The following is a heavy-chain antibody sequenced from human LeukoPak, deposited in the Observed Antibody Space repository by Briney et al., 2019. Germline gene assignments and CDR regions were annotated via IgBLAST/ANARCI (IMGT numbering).Heavy chain of an antibody. D-gene: IGHD3-10*01. Sequence: GGSLRLSCAASGFAFDDYAMHWVRQAPGKGLEWVSGISWNSGSIGYADSVKGRFTISRDNAKNSLYLQMNSLRAEDTALYYCAKWLRGRGGGFDYWGQGTLVTVSS. V-gene: IGHV3-9*01. J-gene: IGHJ4*02. CDR1: GFAFDDYA. CDR2: ISWNSGSI. CDR3: AKWLRGRGGGFDY.